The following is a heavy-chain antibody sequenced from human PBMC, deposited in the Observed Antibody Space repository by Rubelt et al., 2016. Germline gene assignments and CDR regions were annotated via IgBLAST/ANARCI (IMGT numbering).Heavy chain of an antibody. J-gene: IGHJ4*02. V-gene: IGHV4-59*01. CDR1: GGSISSYY. CDR3: ASGVAVIDY. Sequence: QVQLQESGPGLVKPSETLSLTCTVSGGSISSYYWSWIRQPPGKGLEWIGYIYYSGSTNYNPSLKSRVTISVDTSKNQFSLKLSSVTAADTAVYYCASGVAVIDYWGQGTLVTVSS. D-gene: IGHD3-3*01. CDR2: IYYSGST.